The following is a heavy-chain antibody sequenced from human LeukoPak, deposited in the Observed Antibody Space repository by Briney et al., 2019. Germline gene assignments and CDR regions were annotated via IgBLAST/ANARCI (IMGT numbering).Heavy chain of an antibody. V-gene: IGHV3-9*01. J-gene: IGHJ3*02. CDR1: GFKFDDYD. D-gene: IGHD1-7*01. Sequence: GGSLRLSCAASGFKFDDYDMHWVRQVSGKGLEWVSGISWDGGVLIYADSVRDRFTISRDSAKTSLYLQMNYLRAEDTALYYCVKVLNVKELGAFESWGQGTMVTASS. CDR2: ISWDGGVL. CDR3: VKVLNVKELGAFES.